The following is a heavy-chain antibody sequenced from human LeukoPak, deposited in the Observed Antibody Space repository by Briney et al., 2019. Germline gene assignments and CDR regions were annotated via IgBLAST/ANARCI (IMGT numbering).Heavy chain of an antibody. CDR3: AKFWEYSSSSPIDY. CDR1: GFTFSSYG. Sequence: PGRSLRLSCAASGFTFSSYGMHWVRQAPGKGLEWVAVISYDGSNKYYADSVKGRFTISRDNSKNTLYLQMNSLRAEDTAVYYRAKFWEYSSSSPIDYWGQGTLVTVSS. CDR2: ISYDGSNK. D-gene: IGHD6-6*01. J-gene: IGHJ4*02. V-gene: IGHV3-30*18.